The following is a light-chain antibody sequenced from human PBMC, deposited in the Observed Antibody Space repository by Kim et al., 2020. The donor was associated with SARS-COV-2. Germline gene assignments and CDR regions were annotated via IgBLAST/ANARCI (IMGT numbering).Light chain of an antibody. CDR1: SSNIGAGYE. Sequence: QRVTVTCTGISSNIGAGYEVHWYQQLPGTAPKLLIYGDSNRPSGVPDRFSGSKSGTSASLAITGLQTEDEADYYCQSYDNSLSGYVFGTGTKVTVL. CDR2: GDS. J-gene: IGLJ1*01. V-gene: IGLV1-40*01. CDR3: QSYDNSLSGYV.